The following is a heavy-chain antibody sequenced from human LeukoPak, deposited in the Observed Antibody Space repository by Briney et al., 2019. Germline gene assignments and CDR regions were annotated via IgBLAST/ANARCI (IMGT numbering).Heavy chain of an antibody. J-gene: IGHJ4*02. D-gene: IGHD3-9*01. CDR1: GGSVSSYY. V-gene: IGHV4-4*07. CDR2: IYTSGST. Sequence: SETLSLTCTVSGGSVSSYYWSWIRQPAGKGLEWIGRIYTSGSTNYNPSLKSRVTISVDTSKNQFSLKLSSVTAADTAVYYCARSDYDILTGQIDYWGQGALVTVSS. CDR3: ARSDYDILTGQIDY.